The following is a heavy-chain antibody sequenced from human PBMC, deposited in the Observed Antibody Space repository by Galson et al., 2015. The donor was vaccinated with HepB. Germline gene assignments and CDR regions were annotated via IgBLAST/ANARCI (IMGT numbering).Heavy chain of an antibody. V-gene: IGHV3-30*04. CDR1: GFTFSSYA. CDR3: ARDSLATSVEEDYYYYGMDV. Sequence: SLRLSCAASGFTFSSYAMHWVRQAPGKGLEWVAVISYDGSNKYYADSVKGRFTISRDNSKNTLYLQMNSLRAEDTAVYYCARDSLATSVEEDYYYYGMDVWGQGTTVTVSS. J-gene: IGHJ6*02. CDR2: ISYDGSNK. D-gene: IGHD5-24*01.